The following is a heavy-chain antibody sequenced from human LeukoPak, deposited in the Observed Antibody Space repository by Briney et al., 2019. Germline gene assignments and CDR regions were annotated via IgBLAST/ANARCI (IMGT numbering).Heavy chain of an antibody. CDR2: IYYSGST. CDR1: GGSISSYY. V-gene: IGHV4-59*01. Sequence: SETLSLTCTVSGGSISSYYWSWIRQPPGKGLEWIGYIYYSGSTNYNPSLKSRVTISVDTSKNQFSLNLSSVTAADTAVYYCARKGQWLVSGSYYYGMDVWGQGTTVTVSS. J-gene: IGHJ6*02. CDR3: ARKGQWLVSGSYYYGMDV. D-gene: IGHD6-19*01.